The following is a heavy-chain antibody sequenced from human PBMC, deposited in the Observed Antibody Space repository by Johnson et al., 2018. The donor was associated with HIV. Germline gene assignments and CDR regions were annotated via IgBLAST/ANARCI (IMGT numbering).Heavy chain of an antibody. J-gene: IGHJ3*01. D-gene: IGHD3-22*01. V-gene: IGHV3-7*01. CDR2: IKQDGSGK. CDR1: GFSFSTYG. CDR3: ARSSGYYGTDAF. Sequence: VQLVESGGGLFQPGGSLSLSFAASGFSFSTYGIHWVRQAPLRGLEWVANIKQDGSGKYYVDSVKGRFTISRDNSKSIAYLQMNSLRPEDTAVYYCARSSGYYGTDAF.